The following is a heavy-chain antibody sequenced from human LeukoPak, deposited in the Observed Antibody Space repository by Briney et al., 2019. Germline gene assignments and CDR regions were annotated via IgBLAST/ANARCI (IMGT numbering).Heavy chain of an antibody. J-gene: IGHJ4*02. V-gene: IGHV1-2*02. Sequence: ASVKVSCKASGYTFTGYYMHWVRQAPGQGLEWMGWINPNSGATNYAQKFQGRVTTTRDTSISTASMELSSLRPDDTAVYYCARVSGYDWESFYDYWGQGTLVTVSS. CDR3: ARVSGYDWESFYDY. D-gene: IGHD5-12*01. CDR1: GYTFTGYY. CDR2: INPNSGAT.